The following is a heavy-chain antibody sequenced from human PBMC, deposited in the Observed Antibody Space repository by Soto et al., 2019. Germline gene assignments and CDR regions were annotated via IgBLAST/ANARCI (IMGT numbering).Heavy chain of an antibody. J-gene: IGHJ4*02. Sequence: QVQLVQSGAEVKKPGASVKVSCKASGYTFTSYAMHWVRQAPGQRLEWMGWINAGNGNTKYSQKFQGRVTITRDTTASTAYMELSSLRSEDTAVYYCARGLGGSGSYSDYWGQGTLVTVSS. CDR1: GYTFTSYA. CDR3: ARGLGGSGSYSDY. CDR2: INAGNGNT. V-gene: IGHV1-3*01. D-gene: IGHD3-10*01.